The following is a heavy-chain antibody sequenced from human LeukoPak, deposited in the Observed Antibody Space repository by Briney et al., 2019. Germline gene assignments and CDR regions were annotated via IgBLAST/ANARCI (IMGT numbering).Heavy chain of an antibody. CDR3: AKDVDVDIVATYYFDY. CDR1: GFTFSSYA. Sequence: GGSLRLSCAASGFTFSSYAMRWVRQAPGKGLEWVSAISGSGGSTYYADSVKGRFTISRDNSKNTLYLQMNSLRAEDTAVYYCAKDVDVDIVATYYFDYWGQGTLVTVSS. CDR2: ISGSGGST. V-gene: IGHV3-23*01. D-gene: IGHD5-12*01. J-gene: IGHJ4*02.